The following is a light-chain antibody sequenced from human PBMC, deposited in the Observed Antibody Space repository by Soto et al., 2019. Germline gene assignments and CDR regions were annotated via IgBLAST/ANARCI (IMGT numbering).Light chain of an antibody. J-gene: IGLJ2*01. CDR2: EVN. Sequence: QSALTQPPSASGSPGQSVTISCTGTSSDVGGYNYVSWYQQHPDKAPKLMIYEVNKRPSGVPDRFSGSKSGNTASLTVSGLQDEDEADYYCSSCAGGNQVVFGGGTKLTVL. V-gene: IGLV2-8*01. CDR3: SSCAGGNQVV. CDR1: SSDVGGYNY.